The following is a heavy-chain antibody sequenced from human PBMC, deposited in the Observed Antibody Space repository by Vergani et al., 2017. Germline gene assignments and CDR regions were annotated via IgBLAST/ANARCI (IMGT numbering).Heavy chain of an antibody. J-gene: IGHJ5*02. D-gene: IGHD4-17*01. CDR3: ARDVTTVTTSYFGDWFNP. CDR2: INHSGST. V-gene: IGHV4-38-2*02. Sequence: QVQLQESGPGLVKPSETLSLTCTVSGYSISSGYYWGWIRQPPGKGLEWIGSINHSGSTYYNPSLKSRVTISVDPSKNQFSLKLSSVTAADTAVYYCARDVTTVTTSYFGDWFNPWGQGTLVTVSS. CDR1: GYSISSGYY.